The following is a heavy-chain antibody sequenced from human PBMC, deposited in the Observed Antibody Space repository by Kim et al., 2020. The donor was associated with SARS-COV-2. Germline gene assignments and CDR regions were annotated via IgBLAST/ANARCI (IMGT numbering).Heavy chain of an antibody. J-gene: IGHJ6*02. CDR3: ARGNYHAMDV. Sequence: SDTAYGDSVKGRFTSSRDNAKNTLYLQMDSLRAEDTAVYYCARGNYHAMDVWGQGTTVTVSS. V-gene: IGHV3-74*01. CDR2: SDT.